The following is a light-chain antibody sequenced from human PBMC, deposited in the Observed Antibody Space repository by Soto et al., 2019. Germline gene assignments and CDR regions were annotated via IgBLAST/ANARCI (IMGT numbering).Light chain of an antibody. J-gene: IGLJ2*01. CDR1: SCDVGGYNY. V-gene: IGLV2-14*01. CDR3: SSYTSSSTLV. CDR2: DVS. Sequence: QSALTQPASVSGAPGQSITISCTGTSCDVGGYNYVSWYQQPPGTAPKLMICDVSNRPSGVSHRFSGSKSANTASLTIARLQAEDEDDYYASSYTSSSTLVFGGGTKLTVL.